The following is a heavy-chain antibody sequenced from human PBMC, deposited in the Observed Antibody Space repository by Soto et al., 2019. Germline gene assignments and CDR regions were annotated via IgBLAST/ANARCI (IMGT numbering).Heavy chain of an antibody. CDR2: IYNSGST. CDR1: GGSINSGDYY. Sequence: SETLSLTCTVSGGSINSGDYYWSWIRQQPGKGLEWIGYIYNSGSTYYNPSLKSRVTISVDTSKNQFSLKLSSVTAADTAVYYCAKEIRSVVTPGFDSWGQGTLVTVSS. D-gene: IGHD2-15*01. CDR3: AKEIRSVVTPGFDS. J-gene: IGHJ4*02. V-gene: IGHV4-31*03.